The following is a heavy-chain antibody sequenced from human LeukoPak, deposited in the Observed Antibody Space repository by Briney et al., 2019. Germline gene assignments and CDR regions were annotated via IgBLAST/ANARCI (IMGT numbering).Heavy chain of an antibody. CDR3: ARESIAVAGEFDY. D-gene: IGHD6-19*01. J-gene: IGHJ4*02. CDR1: GGSISSYY. V-gene: IGHV4-59*12. CDR2: IYYSGST. Sequence: PSETLSLTCTVSGGSISSYYWTWIRQPPGKGLEWIGYIYYSGSTNYNPSLKSRVTISVDTSKNQFSLKLSSVTAADTAVYYCARESIAVAGEFDYWGQGTLVTVSS.